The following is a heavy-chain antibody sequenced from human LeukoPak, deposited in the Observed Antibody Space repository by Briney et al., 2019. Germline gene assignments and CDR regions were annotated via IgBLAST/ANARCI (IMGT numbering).Heavy chain of an antibody. CDR3: ARAQVGVPTDL. D-gene: IGHD1-26*01. V-gene: IGHV3-74*01. Sequence: GGSLRLSCAASGFPFSIYAMYWVRQAPGKGLVWVARIHGDGDNISYADSVRGRFTISRDNAKDTLFLHMNSLRPEDAAVYYCARAQVGVPTDLWGQGTLVTVSS. CDR1: GFPFSIYA. CDR2: IHGDGDNI. J-gene: IGHJ5*02.